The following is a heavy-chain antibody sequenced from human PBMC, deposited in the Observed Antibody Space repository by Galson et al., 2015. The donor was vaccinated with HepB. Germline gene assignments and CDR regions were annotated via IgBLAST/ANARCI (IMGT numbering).Heavy chain of an antibody. D-gene: IGHD6-19*01. CDR1: GFTFSSYS. J-gene: IGHJ1*01. Sequence: SLRLSCAASGFTFSSYSMNWVRQAPGKGLEWVSSISSSSSYIYYADSVKGRFTISRDNAKNSLYLQMNSLRAEDTAVYYCARDSHTMKQWLVRGYFQHWGQGTLVTVSS. V-gene: IGHV3-21*01. CDR3: ARDSHTMKQWLVRGYFQH. CDR2: ISSSSSYI.